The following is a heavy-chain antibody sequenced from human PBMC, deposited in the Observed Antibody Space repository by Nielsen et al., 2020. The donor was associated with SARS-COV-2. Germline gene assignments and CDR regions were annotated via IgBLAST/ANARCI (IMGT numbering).Heavy chain of an antibody. CDR2: IYPGDSDT. CDR3: ARLGLDFYDSSGYPDKAFDI. J-gene: IGHJ3*02. Sequence: VRQMPGKGLEWMGIIYPGDSDTRYSPSFQGQVTISADKSISTAYLQWSSLKDSDTAMYYCARLGLDFYDSSGYPDKAFDIWGQGTMVT. D-gene: IGHD3-22*01. V-gene: IGHV5-51*01.